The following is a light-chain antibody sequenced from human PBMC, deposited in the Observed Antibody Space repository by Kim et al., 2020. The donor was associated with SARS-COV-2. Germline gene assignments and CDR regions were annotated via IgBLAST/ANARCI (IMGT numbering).Light chain of an antibody. CDR2: EDN. CDR3: QSYDSSNLWV. J-gene: IGLJ3*02. V-gene: IGLV6-57*02. CDR1: SDSIANNY. Sequence: NFMLTQPHSVSESPGKTVTISCTGSSDSIANNYVQWYQQRPGSAPTTMIYEDNQRPSGVPDRFSGSIDSSSNSASLTISGLKTEDEADYYCQSYDSSNLWVFGGGTQLTVL.